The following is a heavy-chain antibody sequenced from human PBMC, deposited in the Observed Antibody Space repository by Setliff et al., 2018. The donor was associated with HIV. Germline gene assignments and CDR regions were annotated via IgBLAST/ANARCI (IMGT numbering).Heavy chain of an antibody. Sequence: PSETLSLTCGVNGGSLSNYYWSWIRQSPGKGLEWIGEINHSGSTNYSPSLKSRVTISVDASRNQFSLRLSSVTAADTAVYYCARGLGIAAAGSRRQDNWFDPWGQGTLVTVSS. J-gene: IGHJ5*02. CDR1: GGSLSNYY. CDR2: INHSGST. CDR3: ARGLGIAAAGSRRQDNWFDP. D-gene: IGHD6-13*01. V-gene: IGHV4-34*01.